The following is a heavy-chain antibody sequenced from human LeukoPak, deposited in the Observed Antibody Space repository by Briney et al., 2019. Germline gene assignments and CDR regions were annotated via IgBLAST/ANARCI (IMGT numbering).Heavy chain of an antibody. D-gene: IGHD2-21*02. V-gene: IGHV1-46*01. CDR3: ARAPYCGGDCYPNWFDP. CDR2: INPSGGST. J-gene: IGHJ5*02. CDR1: GYTFTSYY. Sequence: GASVKVSCKAFGYTFTSYYMHWVRQAPRQGLEWMGIINPSGGSTSYAQKFQGRVTMTRDTSPSTVYMELSSLRSEDTAVYYCARAPYCGGDCYPNWFDPWGQGTLVTVSS.